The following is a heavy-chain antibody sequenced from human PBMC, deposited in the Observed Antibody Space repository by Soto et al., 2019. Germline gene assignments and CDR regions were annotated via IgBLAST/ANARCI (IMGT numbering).Heavy chain of an antibody. V-gene: IGHV4-4*02. CDR3: ARSLDFWSGYSPRAFDP. Sequence: SETLSLTCAVSGGSISSSNWWSWVRQPPGKGLEWIGEIYHSGSTNYNPSLKSRVTISVDKSKNQFSLKLSSVTAADTAVYYCARSLDFWSGYSPRAFDPWGQGTLVTVSS. CDR1: GGSISSSNW. CDR2: IYHSGST. J-gene: IGHJ5*02. D-gene: IGHD3-3*01.